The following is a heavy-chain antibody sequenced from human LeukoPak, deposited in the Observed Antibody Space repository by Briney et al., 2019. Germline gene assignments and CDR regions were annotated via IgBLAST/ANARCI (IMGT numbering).Heavy chain of an antibody. CDR1: GGSISSSGYY. D-gene: IGHD3-9*01. CDR3: ARFRVDLTGYYEIEY. Sequence: SETLSLTCTVSGGSISSSGYYWGWVRQPPGKGLEWIGSIYYTGSSYYNPSLKSRVTISVDTSKNQFSLKLHPVTAADTAVYYCARFRVDLTGYYEIEYWGRGTLVTVSS. CDR2: IYYTGSS. J-gene: IGHJ4*02. V-gene: IGHV4-39*07.